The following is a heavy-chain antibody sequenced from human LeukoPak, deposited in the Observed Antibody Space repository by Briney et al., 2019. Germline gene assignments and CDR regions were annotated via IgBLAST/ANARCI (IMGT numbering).Heavy chain of an antibody. V-gene: IGHV1-69*06. CDR1: GGTFSSYA. D-gene: IGHD3-22*01. CDR2: IIPIFGTA. J-gene: IGHJ3*02. Sequence: SVKVSCKASGGTFSSYAISWVRQAPGQGLEWMGGIIPIFGTANYAQKFQGRVTITADKSTSTAYMELSSLRSEDTAVYYCAREESYYDSSGPYDAFDIWGQGTMVTVSS. CDR3: AREESYYDSSGPYDAFDI.